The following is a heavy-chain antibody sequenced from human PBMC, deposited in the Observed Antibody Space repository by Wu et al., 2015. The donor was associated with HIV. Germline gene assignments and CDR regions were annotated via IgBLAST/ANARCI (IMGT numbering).Heavy chain of an antibody. CDR1: GGSFSSYG. V-gene: IGHV1-69*05. CDR2: VIPLFGVE. D-gene: IGHD2-15*01. J-gene: IGHJ3*01. CDR3: ARVSVRRRDCSGASCRVSILDAFNV. Sequence: QLVQSGAEVRKPGSSVKVSCKASGGSFSSYGISWVRQAPGQGLEWMGGVIPLFGVESYAQKFHDRVKITTDESSITAYMDLSGLSSDDTAMYYCARVSVRRRDCSGASCRVSILDAFNVWAKGHWSPSLQ.